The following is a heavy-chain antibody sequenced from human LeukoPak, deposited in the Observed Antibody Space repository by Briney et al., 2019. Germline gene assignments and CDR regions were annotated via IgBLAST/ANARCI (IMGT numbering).Heavy chain of an antibody. D-gene: IGHD3-22*01. V-gene: IGHV1-46*01. CDR1: GYTFTSYY. Sequence: ASVKVSCKASGYTFTSYYMHWVRQAPGQGLEWMGIINPSGGSTSYAQKFQGRVTMTRDTSTSTVYMELSSLRSEDTAGYYCARVAYYYDSSGYYYDYWGQGTLVTVSS. CDR3: ARVAYYYDSSGYYYDY. CDR2: INPSGGST. J-gene: IGHJ4*02.